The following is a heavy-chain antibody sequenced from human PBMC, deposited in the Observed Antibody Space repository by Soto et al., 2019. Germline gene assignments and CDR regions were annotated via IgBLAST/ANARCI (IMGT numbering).Heavy chain of an antibody. V-gene: IGHV4-38-2*02. CDR3: ARDRAAVAGTFDY. Sequence: SETLSLTCAVSGYFITNGYYWGWIRQPPGKGLEWIGSIYHTGRTYYNPFLKSRVTISVDTSKNQFSLKLSSVTAADTAVYYCARDRAAVAGTFDYWGQGTLVTVSS. J-gene: IGHJ4*02. CDR1: GYFITNGYY. D-gene: IGHD6-19*01. CDR2: IYHTGRT.